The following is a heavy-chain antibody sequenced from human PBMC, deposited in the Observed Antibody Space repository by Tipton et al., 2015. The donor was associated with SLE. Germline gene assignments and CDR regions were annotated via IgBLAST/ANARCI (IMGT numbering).Heavy chain of an antibody. CDR1: GYSFTNSW. J-gene: IGHJ4*02. D-gene: IGHD3-10*01. Sequence: QSGAEVKKPGEALQISCKTSGYSFTNSWIVWFRHMPGKGLECMGMIDPSDSDTSYNPSFQGHVSMSIDRSTTTAYLQWRSLKASDTALYFCARRWVQTVFDYWGQGTLVTVSS. CDR3: ARRWVQTVFDY. V-gene: IGHV5-51*03. CDR2: IDPSDSDT.